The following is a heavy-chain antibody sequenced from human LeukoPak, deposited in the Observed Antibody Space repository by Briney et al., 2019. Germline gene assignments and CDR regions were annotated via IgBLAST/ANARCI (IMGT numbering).Heavy chain of an antibody. V-gene: IGHV4-59*08. CDR2: IYYSGST. CDR1: GGSISSYY. J-gene: IGHJ4*02. Sequence: SETLSLTCTVSGGSISSYYWSWIRQPPGKGLEWIGYIYYSGSTNYKPSLKSRVTISVDTSKNQFSLKLSSVTAADTAVYYCARTRYYYNSRSYGAPYYFDYWGQGTLVTVSS. D-gene: IGHD3-10*01. CDR3: ARTRYYYNSRSYGAPYYFDY.